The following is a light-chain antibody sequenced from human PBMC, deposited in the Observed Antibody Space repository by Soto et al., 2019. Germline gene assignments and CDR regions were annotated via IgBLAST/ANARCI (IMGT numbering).Light chain of an antibody. CDR3: AAWDDSLNGPV. CDR2: DDN. Sequence: QSVLTQPPSVSAAPGQKVTISCSGSSSNIGNNAVNWYQQLPGKAPKLLIHDDNRESSGVSHRFSGSNSGTSASLAISDLQSEDEAHYYCAAWDDSLNGPVFGGGPKLTVL. V-gene: IGLV1-36*01. J-gene: IGLJ3*02. CDR1: SSNIGNNA.